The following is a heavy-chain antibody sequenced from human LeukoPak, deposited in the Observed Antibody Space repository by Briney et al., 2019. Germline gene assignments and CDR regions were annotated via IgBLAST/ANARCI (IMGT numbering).Heavy chain of an antibody. J-gene: IGHJ6*02. CDR1: GGSISSYY. V-gene: IGHV4-34*01. CDR2: INHSGST. Sequence: SEALSLTCTVSGGSISSYYWSWIRQPPGKGLEWIGEINHSGSTNYNPSLKSRVTISVDTSKNQFSLKLSSVTAADTAVYYCARGHYSSSWPIYYYGMDVWGQGTTVTVSS. CDR3: ARGHYSSSWPIYYYGMDV. D-gene: IGHD6-13*01.